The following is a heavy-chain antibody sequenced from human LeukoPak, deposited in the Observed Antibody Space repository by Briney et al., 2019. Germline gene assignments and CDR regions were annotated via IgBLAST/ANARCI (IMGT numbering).Heavy chain of an antibody. J-gene: IGHJ4*02. D-gene: IGHD3-10*01. Sequence: GGPLRLFCGASGFNFFGYDMHWLREARGRAREWVSYINSRGSTIYYGHSVKGRFTISRDNAENSLYLEINSVGVEDTDLYYCARGRSYRNFDYWGQGTLVTVSS. CDR3: ARGRSYRNFDY. CDR2: INSRGSTI. CDR1: GFNFFGYD. V-gene: IGHV3-48*03.